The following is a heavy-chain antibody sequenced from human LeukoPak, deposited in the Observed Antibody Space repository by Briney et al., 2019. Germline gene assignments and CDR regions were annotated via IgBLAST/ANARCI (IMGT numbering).Heavy chain of an antibody. D-gene: IGHD3/OR15-3a*01. CDR2: INLSGGGT. Sequence: ASVKVSCKASGYTFISYYMHWVRQAPGQGLEWMGIINLSGGGTSHAQKFQGRVTMSRDTSTSTVYMELSRLRSDDTAVYYCARVWSRTGPRSGLGYWGQGTLVTVSS. CDR3: ARVWSRTGPRSGLGY. CDR1: GYTFISYY. V-gene: IGHV1-46*01. J-gene: IGHJ4*02.